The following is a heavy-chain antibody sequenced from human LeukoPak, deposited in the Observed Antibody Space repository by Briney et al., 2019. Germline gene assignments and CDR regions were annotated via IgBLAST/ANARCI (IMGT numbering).Heavy chain of an antibody. CDR1: GGSFSNNY. D-gene: IGHD2-8*01. Sequence: PSETLSLTCAVYGGSFSNNYWSWIRQPPGKGLEWIGEINHSGSTNSNPSLKSRVTISVDTSKNQFSLKLSSVTAADTAVYYCARGGGSLQMVFADWFDPWGQGTLVTVSS. CDR3: ARGGGSLQMVFADWFDP. CDR2: INHSGST. V-gene: IGHV4-34*01. J-gene: IGHJ5*02.